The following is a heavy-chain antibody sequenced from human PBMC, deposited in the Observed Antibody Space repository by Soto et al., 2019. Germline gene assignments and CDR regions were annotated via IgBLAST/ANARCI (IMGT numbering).Heavy chain of an antibody. J-gene: IGHJ3*02. D-gene: IGHD3-9*01. Sequence: PXEAQTVSCAASGLTFSSCSLILFRPAPGKGLEWVSYISSSSSTIYYADSVKGRFTISRDNAKNSLYLQMNSLRDEDTAVYDCASLIDYAFDIWGQGTMV. CDR1: GLTFSSCS. V-gene: IGHV3-48*02. CDR3: ASLIDYAFDI. CDR2: ISSSSSTI.